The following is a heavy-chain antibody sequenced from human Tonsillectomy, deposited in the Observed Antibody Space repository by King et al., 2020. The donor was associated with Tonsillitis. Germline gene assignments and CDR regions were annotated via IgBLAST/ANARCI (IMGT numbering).Heavy chain of an antibody. J-gene: IGHJ6*03. CDR3: SLLEDYYMDV. Sequence: QLQLVQSGAEVKRPGSSVKVSCKSSGGTFSSHVFSWVRQAPGQGLEWMGGIIPMYGPVTYAQNLRGRVTITADESTSTAYMELSSLRPEDTAGYYCSLLEDYYMDVWGTGTTVTVSS. CDR1: GGTFSSHV. D-gene: IGHD5-24*01. V-gene: IGHV1-69*01. CDR2: IIPMYGPV.